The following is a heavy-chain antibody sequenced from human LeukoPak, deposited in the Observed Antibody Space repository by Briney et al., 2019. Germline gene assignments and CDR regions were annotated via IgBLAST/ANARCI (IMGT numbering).Heavy chain of an antibody. J-gene: IGHJ4*02. Sequence: GGSLRLSCAASGLNVAAYAMYWVRQPPGKSLEWVSLISGDSDNKYSAASVKGRFAISRDNSKNSLYLQMNSLTTEDTALYYCAIAYESGSFYRAFAYWGQGALVTVSS. V-gene: IGHV3-43*02. CDR1: GLNVAAYA. D-gene: IGHD3-10*01. CDR3: AIAYESGSFYRAFAY. CDR2: ISGDSDNK.